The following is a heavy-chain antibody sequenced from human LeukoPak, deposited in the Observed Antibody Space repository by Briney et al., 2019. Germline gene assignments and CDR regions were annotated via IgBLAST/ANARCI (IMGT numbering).Heavy chain of an antibody. CDR1: GGSSSGYY. CDR3: ARPRGYSGYEWFNWFDP. V-gene: IGHV4-34*01. D-gene: IGHD5-12*01. Sequence: SETLSLTCAVYGGSSSGYYWSWIRQPPGKGLEWIGEINHSGSTNYNPSLKSRVAISVDTSKNQFSLKLSSVTAADTAVYYCARPRGYSGYEWFNWFDPWGQGTLVTVSS. CDR2: INHSGST. J-gene: IGHJ5*02.